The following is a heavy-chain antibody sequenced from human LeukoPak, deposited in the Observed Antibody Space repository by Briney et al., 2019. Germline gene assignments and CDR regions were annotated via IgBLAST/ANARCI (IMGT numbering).Heavy chain of an antibody. D-gene: IGHD1-1*01. J-gene: IGHJ6*03. V-gene: IGHV3-13*01. CDR1: GFTFSSFD. Sequence: GGSLRLSCAASGFTFSSFDMHWVRQPTGQGLEWVATIGTASDTYYPGSVEGRFTLSRDNAKNSLYLQMNSLTAGDTAVYYCARGPPRGKYYYMDVWGKETMVTVSS. CDR3: ARGPPRGKYYYMDV. CDR2: IGTASDT.